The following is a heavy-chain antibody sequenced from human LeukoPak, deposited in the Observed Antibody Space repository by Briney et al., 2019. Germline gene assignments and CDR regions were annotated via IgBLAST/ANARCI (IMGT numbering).Heavy chain of an antibody. J-gene: IGHJ6*02. Sequence: GASVKVSCKASGYTFTGYYMHWVRQAPGQGLEWVGWINPKSGGTNYAQKFQGGVTMTRDTSISTAYMELSSLRSDDTAVYSCARDYGSGYGMDVWGQGTTVTVSS. D-gene: IGHD3-10*01. CDR1: GYTFTGYY. V-gene: IGHV1-2*02. CDR3: ARDYGSGYGMDV. CDR2: INPKSGGT.